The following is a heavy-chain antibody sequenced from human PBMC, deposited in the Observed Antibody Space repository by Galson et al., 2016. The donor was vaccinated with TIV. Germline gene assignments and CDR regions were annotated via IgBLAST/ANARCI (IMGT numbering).Heavy chain of an antibody. Sequence: SLRPSCAASGFIFSNAWMSWVRQAPGKGLEWVGRIKSKYDGGTTDYAAPVKGRFTISRDDSKNTLYLQMNSLKTEDTGVYCCTTVTGSYYDSSGYYPDWGQGTLVTVSS. CDR1: GFIFSNAW. CDR2: IKSKYDGGTT. D-gene: IGHD3-22*01. CDR3: TTVTGSYYDSSGYYPD. J-gene: IGHJ4*02. V-gene: IGHV3-15*01.